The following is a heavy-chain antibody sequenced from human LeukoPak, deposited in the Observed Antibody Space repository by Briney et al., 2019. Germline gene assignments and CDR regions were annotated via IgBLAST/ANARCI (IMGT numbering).Heavy chain of an antibody. V-gene: IGHV4-59*01. Sequence: SETLSLTCTASGGSISSDYWNWIRQPPGKGLEWIGYIYYSGSTNYNVSLKSRVTISVDTSKKQFSLRLSSVTAADTAVYYCARGTMGATHFDYWGQGTLVTVSS. J-gene: IGHJ4*02. CDR3: ARGTMGATHFDY. D-gene: IGHD1-26*01. CDR2: IYYSGST. CDR1: GGSISSDY.